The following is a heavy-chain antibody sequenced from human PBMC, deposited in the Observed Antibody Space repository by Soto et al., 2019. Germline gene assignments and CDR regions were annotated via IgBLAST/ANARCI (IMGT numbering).Heavy chain of an antibody. V-gene: IGHV1-46*01. Sequence: ASVKVSCKASGYTFTSYYMHWVRQAPGQGLELMGIINPIGGSTSYAQKFQGRVTMTRXXXXXXAXMXLXXXXSEXTAVYYCARGVNGWRGNSAFDYWGQGTLVTVSS. CDR2: INPIGGST. J-gene: IGHJ4*02. CDR1: GYTFTSYY. CDR3: ARGVNGWRGNSAFDY. D-gene: IGHD2-21*02.